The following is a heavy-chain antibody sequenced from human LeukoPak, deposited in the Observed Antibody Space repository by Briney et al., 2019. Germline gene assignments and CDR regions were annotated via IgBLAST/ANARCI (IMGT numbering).Heavy chain of an antibody. D-gene: IGHD5-18*01. V-gene: IGHV3-30*02. CDR1: GFTFSSYG. Sequence: GGSLRLSCAASGFTFSSYGMHWVRQAPGKGLEWVAFIRYDGSNKYYADSVKGRFTISRDNSKNSLYLQMNSLRPEDTAVYFCAREWEYSYGFDYWGQGTLVTVSS. J-gene: IGHJ4*02. CDR2: IRYDGSNK. CDR3: AREWEYSYGFDY.